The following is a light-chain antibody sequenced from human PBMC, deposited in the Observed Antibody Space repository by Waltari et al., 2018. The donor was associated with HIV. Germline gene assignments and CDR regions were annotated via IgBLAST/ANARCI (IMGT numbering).Light chain of an antibody. CDR2: LNSDVSH. V-gene: IGLV4-69*01. J-gene: IGLJ3*02. Sequence: QVVLTQSPSASASLGASVKLTCTLSSGHSNYAIAWHQLQPGKGPRYWMKLNSDVSHTKGDGIPERFSGSSSWAERYLTISSLQSEDEADYYCQTWGTGIRVFGGGTKLTVL. CDR1: SGHSNYA. CDR3: QTWGTGIRV.